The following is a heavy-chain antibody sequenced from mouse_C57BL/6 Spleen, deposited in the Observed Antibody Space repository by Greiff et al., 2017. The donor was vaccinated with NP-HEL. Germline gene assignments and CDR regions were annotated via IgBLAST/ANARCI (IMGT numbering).Heavy chain of an antibody. J-gene: IGHJ2*01. CDR3: ANLLLPHYFDY. CDR2: ISYDGSN. V-gene: IGHV3-6*01. D-gene: IGHD1-1*01. Sequence: EVKLQESGPGLVKPSQSLSLTCSVTGYSITSGYYWNWIRQFPGNKLEWMGYISYDGSNNYNPSLKNRISITRDTSKNQFFLKLNSVTTEDTATYYCANLLLPHYFDYWGQGTTLTVSS. CDR1: GYSITSGYY.